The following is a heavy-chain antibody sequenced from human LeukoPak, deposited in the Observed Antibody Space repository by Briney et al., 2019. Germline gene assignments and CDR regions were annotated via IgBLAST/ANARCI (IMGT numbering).Heavy chain of an antibody. D-gene: IGHD3-22*01. J-gene: IGHJ6*03. Sequence: PGGSLRLSCAASGFTFSSYAMHWVRQAPGKGLEWVAVISYDGSNKYYADSVKGRFTISRDNSKNTLYLQMNSLRAEDTAVYYCARGTSRATMIVVGPYYYYMDVWGKGTTVTVSS. CDR1: GFTFSSYA. CDR3: ARGTSRATMIVVGPYYYYMDV. CDR2: ISYDGSNK. V-gene: IGHV3-30*04.